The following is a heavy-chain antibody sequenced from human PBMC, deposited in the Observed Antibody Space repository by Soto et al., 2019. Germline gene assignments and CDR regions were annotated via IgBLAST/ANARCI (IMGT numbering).Heavy chain of an antibody. Sequence: GGSLRLSCAASGFTFSSYDMHWVRQATGKGLEWVSAIGTAGDTYYPGSVKGRFTISRENAKNSLYLQMNSLRAEDTAVYYCARELRYCSGGSPCAFDIWGQGTMVT. V-gene: IGHV3-13*01. D-gene: IGHD2-15*01. CDR1: GFTFSSYD. J-gene: IGHJ3*02. CDR3: ARELRYCSGGSPCAFDI. CDR2: IGTAGDT.